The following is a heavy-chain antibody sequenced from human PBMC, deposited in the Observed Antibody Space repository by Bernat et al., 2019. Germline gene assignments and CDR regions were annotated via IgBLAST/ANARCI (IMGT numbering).Heavy chain of an antibody. J-gene: IGHJ4*02. V-gene: IGHV7-4-1*01. CDR1: GYTFTSYG. D-gene: IGHD4-23*01. CDR2: INTNTGNP. Sequence: QVQLVQSGAEVKKPGASVKVSCKASGYTFTSYGISWVRQAPGQGLEWMGWINTNTGNPTYAQGFTGRFVFSLDTSVSTAYLQICSLKAEDTAVYYCARDSVVTPGEFDYWGQGTLVTVSS. CDR3: ARDSVVTPGEFDY.